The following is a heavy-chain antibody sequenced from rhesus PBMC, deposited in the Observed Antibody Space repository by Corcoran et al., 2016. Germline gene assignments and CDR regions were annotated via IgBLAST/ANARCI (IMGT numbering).Heavy chain of an antibody. V-gene: IGHV4S7*01. CDR2: ILGSIGST. CDR1: GGSIRGGYG. CDR3: AREGTYYYSGSSYFDY. D-gene: IGHD3-16*01. J-gene: IGHJ4*01. Sequence: QLQLQESGPGLVKPSETLSLTCAVPGGSIRGGYGWGWVRQPPGKGLGGNGHILGSIGSTYYNPSLKGRVTISTDTSKNQFSLKLSSVTAADTAVYYCAREGTYYYSGSSYFDYWGQGVLVTVSS.